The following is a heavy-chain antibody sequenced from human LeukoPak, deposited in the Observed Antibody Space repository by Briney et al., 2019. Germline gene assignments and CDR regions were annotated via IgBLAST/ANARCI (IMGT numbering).Heavy chain of an antibody. Sequence: PGGSLRLSCAASGFTFSNAWMSWVRQAPGKGLEWVGRIKRKTDGWTTDYAAPVKGRFTISRDDSKNMLYLQMNSLKNEDPAVYYCTTDSVTARRDDAFDIWGQGTVTVSS. J-gene: IGHJ3*02. CDR3: TTDSVTARRDDAFDI. CDR1: GFTFSNAW. D-gene: IGHD2-21*02. CDR2: IKRKTDGWTT. V-gene: IGHV3-15*01.